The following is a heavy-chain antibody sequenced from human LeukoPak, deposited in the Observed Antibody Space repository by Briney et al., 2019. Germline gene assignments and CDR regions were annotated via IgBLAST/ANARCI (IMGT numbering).Heavy chain of an antibody. CDR1: GYNFIIYY. V-gene: IGHV1-46*01. D-gene: IGHD2-8*01. J-gene: IGHJ6*02. Sequence: ASVKVSCKASGYNFIIYYMHWVRQAPGQGLEWMGIINLSGGSTSYAQKFQDRVTMTRDTSTSTVYMELSSLKSEDTAVYYCAREDVVLVDAVRYQYYGMDVWGQGTTVTVSS. CDR3: AREDVVLVDAVRYQYYGMDV. CDR2: INLSGGST.